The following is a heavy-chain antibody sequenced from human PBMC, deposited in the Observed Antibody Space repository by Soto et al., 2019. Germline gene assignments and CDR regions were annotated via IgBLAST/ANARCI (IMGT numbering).Heavy chain of an antibody. J-gene: IGHJ4*02. CDR2: IKQDGSEN. Sequence: EVQLVESGGGLVQPGGSLRLSCAASGFTFNTYWMTWVRQAPGKGLEWVANIKQDGSENYYVDSVKGQFTISRDNAESSLYLQMNSLRAEDTAVYYCARGAFPTWGSYPLDYWGQGTLVTVSS. D-gene: IGHD3-16*02. CDR3: ARGAFPTWGSYPLDY. CDR1: GFTFNTYW. V-gene: IGHV3-7*04.